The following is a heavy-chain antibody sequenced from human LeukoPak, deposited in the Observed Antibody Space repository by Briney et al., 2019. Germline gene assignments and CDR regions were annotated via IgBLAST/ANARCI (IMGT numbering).Heavy chain of an antibody. D-gene: IGHD5-18*01. CDR1: GGSISSYY. Sequence: PSETLSLTCTVSGGSISSYYWSWIRQPPGKGLEWIGYIYYSGSAYYSPSLKSRVTISVDTSKNQFSLKLSSVTAADTAVYYCARSEYSYGADAIDIWGQGTMVTVSS. CDR3: ARSEYSYGADAIDI. CDR2: IYYSGSA. J-gene: IGHJ3*02. V-gene: IGHV4-59*01.